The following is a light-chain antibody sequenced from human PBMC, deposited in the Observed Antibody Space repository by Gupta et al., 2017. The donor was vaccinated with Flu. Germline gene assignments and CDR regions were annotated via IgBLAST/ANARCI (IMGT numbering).Light chain of an antibody. V-gene: IGLV4-69*01. Sequence: QLVLTQSPFVSASLGASVKLTCTLSSGHTKYAVAWFQQQPEQGPRFLLNVDYNGGHIRVDGIPDRFSGSSSGPERYLTISSLQSADEAAYYCQTWGTGVWVFGGGTKLAVL. J-gene: IGLJ3*02. CDR2: VDYNGGH. CDR3: QTWGTGVWV. CDR1: SGHTKYA.